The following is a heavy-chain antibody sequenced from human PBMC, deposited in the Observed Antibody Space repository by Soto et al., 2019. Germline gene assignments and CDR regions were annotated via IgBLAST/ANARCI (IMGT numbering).Heavy chain of an antibody. V-gene: IGHV1-46*01. CDR3: ARDGAWEVFARDFLSHYSMDV. CDR1: GYTFTSYY. CDR2: INPSGGST. D-gene: IGHD1-26*01. Sequence: QVQLVQSGAEVKKPGASVKVSCKASGYTFTSYYMHWVRQAPGQGLEWMGIINPSGGSTSYAQKFQGRVTMTRDTSTSTVYMELSSLRSEDTDVYYCARDGAWEVFARDFLSHYSMDVWGQGTTVTVSS. J-gene: IGHJ6*02.